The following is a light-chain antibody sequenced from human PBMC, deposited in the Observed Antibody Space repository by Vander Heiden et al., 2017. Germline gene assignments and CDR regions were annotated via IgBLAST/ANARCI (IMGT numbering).Light chain of an antibody. Sequence: DIQMTQSPSSLSASEGDRVTITCRASQSISTYLNWYQQKPGKAPKVLIYDVSSLESGVPSRFSGSGSGTDFTLTISSLQPEDVATYYCHQTYSIPPTFGQRTKVEI. V-gene: IGKV1-39*01. CDR3: HQTYSIPPT. CDR2: DVS. CDR1: QSISTY. J-gene: IGKJ1*01.